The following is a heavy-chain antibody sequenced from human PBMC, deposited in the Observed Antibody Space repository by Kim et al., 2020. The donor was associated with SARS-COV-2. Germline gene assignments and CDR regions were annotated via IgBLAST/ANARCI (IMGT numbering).Heavy chain of an antibody. CDR3: EASDY. J-gene: IGHJ4*02. V-gene: IGHV3-23*01. Sequence: SGSGLRNHYADSVKGRFTISRDNSRSTLFLQMNYLRAEDTAIYYCEASDYWGQGSLVTVSS. CDR2: SGSGLRN.